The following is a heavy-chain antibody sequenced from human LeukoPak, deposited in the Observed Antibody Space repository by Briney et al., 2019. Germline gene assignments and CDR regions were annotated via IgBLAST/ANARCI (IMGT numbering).Heavy chain of an antibody. D-gene: IGHD2-2*01. Sequence: SETLSLTCTVSGGSISSGGYYWSWIRQHPGKGLEWIGYIYYSGSTYYNPSLKSRATISVDTSKNQFSLKLSSVTAADTAVYYCARWGGIVVVPAAKSYIPGSDPWGQGTLVTVSS. CDR3: ARWGGIVVVPAAKSYIPGSDP. CDR1: GGSISSGGYY. J-gene: IGHJ5*02. CDR2: IYYSGST. V-gene: IGHV4-31*03.